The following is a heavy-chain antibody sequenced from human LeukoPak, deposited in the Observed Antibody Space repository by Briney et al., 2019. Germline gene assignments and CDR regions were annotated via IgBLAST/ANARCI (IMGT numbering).Heavy chain of an antibody. J-gene: IGHJ4*02. CDR2: IYQSGST. CDR1: GYSISSGYY. D-gene: IGHD5-12*01. V-gene: IGHV4-38-2*01. Sequence: SETLSPTCAVSGYSISSGYYWGWIRQPPGKGLEWIGSIYQSGSTYYNPSLKSRVTISVDTSKNQFSLKLSSVTAADTAVYYCATSGVVARGDYWGQGTLVTVSS. CDR3: ATSGVVARGDY.